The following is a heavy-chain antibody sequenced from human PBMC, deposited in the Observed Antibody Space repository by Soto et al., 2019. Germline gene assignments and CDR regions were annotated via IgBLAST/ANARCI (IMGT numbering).Heavy chain of an antibody. V-gene: IGHV4-59*08. D-gene: IGHD6-13*01. CDR3: ARHRESSRWIAY. CDR2: IYYSGST. Sequence: LRYTVSDGTIGSHCWSWIRQPPGKGLEWIGYIYYSGSTNYNPSLKSRVTISVDTSKNQFSLKLSSVTAADTAVYYCARHRESSRWIAYRGKGTPDTSPQ. CDR1: DGTIGSHC. J-gene: IGHJ4*02.